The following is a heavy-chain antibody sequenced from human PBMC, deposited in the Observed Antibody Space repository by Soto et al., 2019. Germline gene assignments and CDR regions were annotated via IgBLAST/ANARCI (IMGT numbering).Heavy chain of an antibody. V-gene: IGHV3-23*01. Sequence: TGGSLRLSCAASGFTFSSYAMNWVRQAPGKGLEWVSVISGSGGSTYYADSVKGRFTISRDNSKNTLYLQMNSLRAEDTAVYYCAKNGNIVVVPAAPDYWGQGTLVTVSS. CDR3: AKNGNIVVVPAAPDY. CDR2: ISGSGGST. CDR1: GFTFSSYA. J-gene: IGHJ4*02. D-gene: IGHD2-2*01.